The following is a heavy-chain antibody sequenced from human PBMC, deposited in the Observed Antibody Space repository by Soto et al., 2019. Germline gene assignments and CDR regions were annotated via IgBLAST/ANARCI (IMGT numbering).Heavy chain of an antibody. CDR3: ARASDDGDYGLGAFDI. D-gene: IGHD4-17*01. CDR2: IYYRGIS. V-gene: IGHV4-31*03. J-gene: IGHJ3*02. Sequence: TLCLTCTVSGGSISSGGYYWIWIRQLPGLGLEWIGYIYYRGISYYNPFLKSRVTISVDTSKKQFSLKLSSVTTADTAVYYCARASDDGDYGLGAFDIWGQGTMVTLSS. CDR1: GGSISSGGYY.